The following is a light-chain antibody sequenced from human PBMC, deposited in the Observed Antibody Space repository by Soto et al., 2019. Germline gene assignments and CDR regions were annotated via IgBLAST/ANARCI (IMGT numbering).Light chain of an antibody. CDR1: QSVSSN. CDR3: QQHSNWPWT. CDR2: GES. V-gene: IGKV3-11*01. Sequence: EILRPQSPAPLSVSPWDSATTSCRASQSVSSNLAWYQQKPGQAPRLLIYGESNRATGIPARFSGSGSGIDVTLTISSLEPEDGAVDYCQQHSNWPWTFGQGTKVDI. J-gene: IGKJ1*01.